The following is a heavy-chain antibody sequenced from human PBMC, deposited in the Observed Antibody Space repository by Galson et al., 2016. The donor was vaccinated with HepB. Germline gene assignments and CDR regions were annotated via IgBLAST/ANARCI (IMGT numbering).Heavy chain of an antibody. CDR3: ARSQYYYHSSGYSI. V-gene: IGHV1-18*01. Sequence: SVKVSCKASGYTFINYGISWVRQAHGQGLEWMGWISAYNGNTNYAQKFQGRVTMTTDTSTSTAYMELRSLRSDDTAVYYCARSQYYYHSSGYSIWGQGTLVTVSS. CDR2: ISAYNGNT. CDR1: GYTFINYG. D-gene: IGHD3-22*01. J-gene: IGHJ4*02.